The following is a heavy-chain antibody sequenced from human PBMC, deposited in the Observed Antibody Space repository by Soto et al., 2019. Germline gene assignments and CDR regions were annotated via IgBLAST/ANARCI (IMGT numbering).Heavy chain of an antibody. CDR2: IYWDDDR. Sequence: QITLKESGPTLVKPTQTLTLTCTLSGFSLSTTTVGVGWIRQPPGKALEWLALIYWDDDRRYTPSLKNRLTITKDTPGGQLVLTMTNMDPVDTATYYCAPLTPFDFKGYYFAFGGPGILVTASS. CDR3: APLTPFDFKGYYFAF. D-gene: IGHD3-9*01. CDR1: GFSLSTTTVG. V-gene: IGHV2-5*02. J-gene: IGHJ4*02.